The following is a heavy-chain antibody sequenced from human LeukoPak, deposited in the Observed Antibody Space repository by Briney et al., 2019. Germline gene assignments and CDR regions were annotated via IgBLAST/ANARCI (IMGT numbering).Heavy chain of an antibody. J-gene: IGHJ3*02. CDR2: ISSNGGST. V-gene: IGHV3-64*01. D-gene: IGHD1-26*01. Sequence: GGSLRLSCAASGFTFSSYAMHWVRQAPGKGLEYVSAISSNGGSTYYANSVKGRFTISRDNSKNTLYLQMGSLRAEDMAVYYCARDPGWLAAWGIVGATEGAFDIWGQGTMVTVSS. CDR1: GFTFSSYA. CDR3: ARDPGWLAAWGIVGATEGAFDI.